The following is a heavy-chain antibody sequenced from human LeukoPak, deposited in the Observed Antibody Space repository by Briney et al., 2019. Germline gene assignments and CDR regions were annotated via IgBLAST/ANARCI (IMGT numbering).Heavy chain of an antibody. CDR2: ISSSSSYI. CDR1: GFTFSSYS. V-gene: IGHV3-21*01. J-gene: IGHJ4*02. CDR3: ASLEDSYDSSGYVDY. Sequence: GGSLRLSCAASGFTFSSYSMNWVRQAPGKGLEWVSSISSSSSYIYYADSVKGRFTISRDNAKNSLYLQMNSLRAEDTAVYYCASLEDSYDSSGYVDYWGQGTLVTVSS. D-gene: IGHD3-22*01.